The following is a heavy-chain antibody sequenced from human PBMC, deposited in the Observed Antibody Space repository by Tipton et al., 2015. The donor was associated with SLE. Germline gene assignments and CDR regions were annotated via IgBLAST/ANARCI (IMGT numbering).Heavy chain of an antibody. Sequence: LRLSCTVSGGSISSYYWSWIRQPPGKGLERIGYIYYSGGTNYNPSLKSRVTISVDTSKNQFSLKLSSVTAADTAVYYCARAVAGYFDYWGKGTLVTVSS. D-gene: IGHD6-19*01. J-gene: IGHJ4*02. V-gene: IGHV4-59*01. CDR2: IYYSGGT. CDR3: ARAVAGYFDY. CDR1: GGSISSYY.